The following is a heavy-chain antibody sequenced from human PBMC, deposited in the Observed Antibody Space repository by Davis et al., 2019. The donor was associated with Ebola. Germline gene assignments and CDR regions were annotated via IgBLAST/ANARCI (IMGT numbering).Heavy chain of an antibody. CDR1: GYTFTIYD. CDR2: ISPYNGNT. CDR3: ARARGYCSSNSCYTYAFDI. Sequence: AASVKVSCKAPGYTFTIYDIIWVRQAPGQGLEWMGWISPYNGNTNYAQKLQGRVTMTTDTSTSTAYMELRSLRSDDTAVYSCARARGYCSSNSCYTYAFDIWGQGTMVTVSS. D-gene: IGHD2-2*02. V-gene: IGHV1-18*04. J-gene: IGHJ3*02.